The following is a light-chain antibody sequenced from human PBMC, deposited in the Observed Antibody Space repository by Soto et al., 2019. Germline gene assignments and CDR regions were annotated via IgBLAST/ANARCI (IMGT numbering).Light chain of an antibody. V-gene: IGKV3-11*01. Sequence: EIVLTQSPATLSLSPGERATLSCRASQSVSSYLAWYQQKHGQAPRLLIYDASNRATGIPARFSGSGSGTDFTLTISSLEPEDFAVYYCQQRSYWPLTCGGGTKVEIK. J-gene: IGKJ4*01. CDR1: QSVSSY. CDR2: DAS. CDR3: QQRSYWPLT.